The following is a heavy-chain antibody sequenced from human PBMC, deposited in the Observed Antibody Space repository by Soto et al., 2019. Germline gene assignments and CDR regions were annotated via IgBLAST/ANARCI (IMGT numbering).Heavy chain of an antibody. Sequence: GGSLRLSCAASGFTFSNAWMNWVRQAPGKGLEWVGRIKSKTDGGTTDYAAPVKGRFTISRDDSKNTLYLQMNSLKTEDTAVYYCTTGYYDILTGPGRRSFDYWGQGTLVTVSS. D-gene: IGHD3-9*01. V-gene: IGHV3-15*07. CDR1: GFTFSNAW. CDR3: TTGYYDILTGPGRRSFDY. J-gene: IGHJ4*02. CDR2: IKSKTDGGTT.